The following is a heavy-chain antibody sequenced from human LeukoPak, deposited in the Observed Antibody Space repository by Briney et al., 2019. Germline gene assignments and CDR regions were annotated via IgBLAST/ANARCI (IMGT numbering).Heavy chain of an antibody. CDR3: ARLLTVTTGYYFDY. CDR2: IYYSGST. CDR1: GVSICSYY. D-gene: IGHD4-17*01. Sequence: PSETLSLTCTVYGVSICSYYWIWIRQPPGKGLEGRRYIYYSGSTNYKHYLKSRVTISVDTSKNKFSLELSSVTAEDTAVYYCARLLTVTTGYYFDYWGQGTLVTVSS. J-gene: IGHJ4*02. V-gene: IGHV4-59*08.